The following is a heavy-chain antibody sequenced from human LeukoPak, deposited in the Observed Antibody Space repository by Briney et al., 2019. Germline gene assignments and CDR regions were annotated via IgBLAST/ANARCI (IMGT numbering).Heavy chain of an antibody. Sequence: SETLSLTCAVYGGSFSGYYWSWIRQPPGKGLEWIGEINHSGSTNYNPSLKSRVTISVGTSKNQFSLKLSSVTAADTAVYYCARGTVTSPVDYWGQGTLVTVSS. J-gene: IGHJ4*02. V-gene: IGHV4-34*01. CDR3: ARGTVTSPVDY. CDR1: GGSFSGYY. CDR2: INHSGST. D-gene: IGHD4-11*01.